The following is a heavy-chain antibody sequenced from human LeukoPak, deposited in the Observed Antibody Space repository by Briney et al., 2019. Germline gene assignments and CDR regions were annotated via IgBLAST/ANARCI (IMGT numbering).Heavy chain of an antibody. V-gene: IGHV4-39*07. D-gene: IGHD6-19*01. CDR2: IYYSGST. CDR1: GGSISSSSYY. Sequence: SENLSLTCTVSGGSISSSSYYWGWIRQPPGKGLEWIGSIYYSGSTYYNPSLKSRVTISVDTSKNQFSLKLSSVTAADTAVYYCARDWGAPQVAGDMNWFDPWGQGTLVTVSS. CDR3: ARDWGAPQVAGDMNWFDP. J-gene: IGHJ5*02.